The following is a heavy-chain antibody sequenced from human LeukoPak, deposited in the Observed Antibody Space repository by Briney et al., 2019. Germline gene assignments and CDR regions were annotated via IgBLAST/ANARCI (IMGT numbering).Heavy chain of an antibody. CDR1: GFAFSSYA. J-gene: IGHJ4*02. CDR3: AKAPY. V-gene: IGHV3-23*01. CDR2: ISDSGGGT. Sequence: PGGSLRLSCAASGFAFSSYAMTWVRQAPGKGLEWVSGISDSGGGTDYADSVKGRFTISRDNSKNTLYLQMNSLRAEDTAVYYRAKAPYWGQGTLVTVSS.